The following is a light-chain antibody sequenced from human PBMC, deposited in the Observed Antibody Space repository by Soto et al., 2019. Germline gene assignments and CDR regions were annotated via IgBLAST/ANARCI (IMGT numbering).Light chain of an antibody. Sequence: GARVTITCRAGQSISGLLAWYQKKPGKAPKLLLYEASTLESGVPSRFSGSGSGTEFTLTINSLQPDDFATYYCQQYRSYSSFGQGTRLEI. CDR1: QSISGL. V-gene: IGKV1-5*03. J-gene: IGKJ2*01. CDR2: EAS. CDR3: QQYRSYSS.